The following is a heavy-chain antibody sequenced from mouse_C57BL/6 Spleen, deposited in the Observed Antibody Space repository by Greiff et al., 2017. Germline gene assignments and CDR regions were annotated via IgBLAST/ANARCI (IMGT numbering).Heavy chain of an antibody. J-gene: IGHJ2*01. Sequence: EVKLMESGGGLVKPGGSLKLSCAASGFTFSSYTMSWVRQTPEKRLEWVATISGGGGNTYYPDSVKGRFTISRDTAKNTLYLQMSSLRSEDTALYYCARDGYGNYLDYWGQGTTLTVSS. CDR2: ISGGGGNT. CDR3: ARDGYGNYLDY. D-gene: IGHD2-10*02. V-gene: IGHV5-9*01. CDR1: GFTFSSYT.